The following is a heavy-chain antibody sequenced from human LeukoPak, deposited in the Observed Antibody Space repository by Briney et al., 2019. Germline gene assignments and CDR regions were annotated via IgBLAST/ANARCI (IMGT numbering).Heavy chain of an antibody. CDR1: GFTFSDYT. V-gene: IGHV3-21*01. CDR3: ARYFDD. CDR2: ISSSSSYI. Sequence: GGSLRLSCAASGFTFSDYTMNWVRQAPGKGLEWVSSISSSSSYIYYTNSVKGRFTVSRDNAKNSLNLQMNSLRAEDTAVYYCARYFDDWGQGTLVTVSS. J-gene: IGHJ4*02.